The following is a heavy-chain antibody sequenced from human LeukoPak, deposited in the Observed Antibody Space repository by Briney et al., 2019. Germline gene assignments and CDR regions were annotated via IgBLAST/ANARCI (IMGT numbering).Heavy chain of an antibody. V-gene: IGHV3-15*01. J-gene: IGHJ4*02. CDR1: GFTFSNAW. Sequence: GGSLRLSCAASGFTFSNAWMSWVGQAPGKGLEWVGRIKSKTGGGTKDYAAPVEGRFTISRDDSKNTLYLQMNSLKTEDTAVYYCTTSIMITFGGVIVRRLFDYWGQGTLVTVSS. CDR3: TTSIMITFGGVIVRRLFDY. D-gene: IGHD3-16*02. CDR2: IKSKTGGGTK.